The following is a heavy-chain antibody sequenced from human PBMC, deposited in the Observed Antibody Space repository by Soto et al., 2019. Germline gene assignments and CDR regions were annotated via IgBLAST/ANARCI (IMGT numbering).Heavy chain of an antibody. V-gene: IGHV4-59*08. Sequence: QVQLQESGPGLVKPSETLSLTCTVSGGSISSYYWSWIRQPPGKGLEWIGYICYSGSTNYNPSLKRRVTIAVDTAKNRISRKLSSLTAADTAVYYCARQGGEGDDYIWGSYPIWGQGTLVTVSS. CDR1: GGSISSYY. CDR2: ICYSGST. D-gene: IGHD3-16*01. CDR3: ARQGGEGDDYIWGSYPI. J-gene: IGHJ4*02.